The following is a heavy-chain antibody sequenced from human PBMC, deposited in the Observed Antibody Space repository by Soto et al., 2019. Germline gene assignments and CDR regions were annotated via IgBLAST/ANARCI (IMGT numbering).Heavy chain of an antibody. CDR3: ARDIDFWSGYSFRGADYGMDV. Sequence: ASVKVSCKASGYTFTSYGISWVRQAPGQGLEWMGWISAYNGNTNYAQKLQGRVTMTTDTSTSTAYMELRSLRSDDTAVYYCARDIDFWSGYSFRGADYGMDVWGQGTTVTAP. V-gene: IGHV1-18*01. J-gene: IGHJ6*02. CDR2: ISAYNGNT. CDR1: GYTFTSYG. D-gene: IGHD3-3*01.